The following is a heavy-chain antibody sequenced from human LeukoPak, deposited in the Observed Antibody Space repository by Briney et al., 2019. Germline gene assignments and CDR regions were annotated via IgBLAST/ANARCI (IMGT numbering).Heavy chain of an antibody. J-gene: IGHJ4*02. CDR1: GYTYSRHD. CDR2: MNPKSGGT. V-gene: IGHV1-2*02. Sequence: GASVKVSCKASGYTYSRHDINWVRQAPGQGLEWMGWMNPKSGGTNYAQKFEARVTMNRDTSISTAYMELSRLRFDDTAVYYCARSPDILTGEKFDYWGQGTLVTVSS. D-gene: IGHD3-9*01. CDR3: ARSPDILTGEKFDY.